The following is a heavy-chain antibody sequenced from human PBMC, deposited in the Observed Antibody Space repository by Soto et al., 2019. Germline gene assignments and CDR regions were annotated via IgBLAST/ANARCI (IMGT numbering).Heavy chain of an antibody. D-gene: IGHD3-22*01. CDR1: GFTFSSYA. J-gene: IGHJ4*02. CDR3: ARDLGRSYYYDSSGYPSGWGY. V-gene: IGHV3-30-3*01. CDR2: ISYDGSNK. Sequence: QVQLVESGGGVVQPGRSLRLSCAASGFTFSSYAMHWVRQAPGKGLEWVAVISYDGSNKYYADSVKGRFTISRDNSKNTLYLQMNSLRAEDTAVYYCARDLGRSYYYDSSGYPSGWGYWGQGTLVTVSS.